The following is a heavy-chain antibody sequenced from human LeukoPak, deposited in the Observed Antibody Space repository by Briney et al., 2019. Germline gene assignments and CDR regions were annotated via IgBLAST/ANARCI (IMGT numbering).Heavy chain of an antibody. V-gene: IGHV5-51*01. CDR2: TYPGDSDT. J-gene: IGHJ3*02. Sequence: GESLKISCKGSGYSFTSYWIGWVRQMPGKGLEWMGITYPGDSDTRYSPSFQGQVTISADKSISTAYLQWSSLKASDTAMYYCARGAYYDFWSALGANAFDIWGQGTMVTVSS. CDR1: GYSFTSYW. D-gene: IGHD3-3*01. CDR3: ARGAYYDFWSALGANAFDI.